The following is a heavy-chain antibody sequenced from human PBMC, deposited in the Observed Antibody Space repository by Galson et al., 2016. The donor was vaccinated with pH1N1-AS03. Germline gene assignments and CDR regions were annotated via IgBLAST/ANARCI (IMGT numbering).Heavy chain of an antibody. CDR2: IYPGDSDT. V-gene: IGHV5-51*01. D-gene: IGHD5-24*01. CDR1: GYIFTSYW. CDR3: ARQVRDGYNDYFDD. J-gene: IGHJ4*02. Sequence: QSGAEVKKPGESLKISCKTSGYIFTSYWVAWVRHMPGKGLEWMGIIYPGDSDTRYSPSFQGQVTIPADRSINTAYLQWSSLMASDTAIYYCARQVRDGYNDYFDDWGQGILVTVSS.